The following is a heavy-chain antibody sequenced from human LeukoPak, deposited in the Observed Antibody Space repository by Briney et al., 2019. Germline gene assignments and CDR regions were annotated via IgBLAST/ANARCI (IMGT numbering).Heavy chain of an antibody. CDR1: GFTFSSYA. CDR3: ARDENYYGSGGTDNYYYYYYMDV. CDR2: ISGSGGST. D-gene: IGHD3-10*01. Sequence: GGSLRLSCAASGFTFSSYAMSWVRQAPGKGLEWVSAISGSGGSTYYADSVKGRFTISRDNSKNTLYLQMSSLRAEDTAVYYCARDENYYGSGGTDNYYYYYYMDVWGKGTTVTVSS. J-gene: IGHJ6*03. V-gene: IGHV3-23*01.